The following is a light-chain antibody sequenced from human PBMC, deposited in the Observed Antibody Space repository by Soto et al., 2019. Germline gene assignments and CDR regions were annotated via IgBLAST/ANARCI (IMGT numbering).Light chain of an antibody. CDR3: SSYTSSFTLV. V-gene: IGLV2-14*03. J-gene: IGLJ1*01. Sequence: QSVLTQPASVSGSPGQSITISCTGTSSDVGGYNYVSWYQQHPGKVHKLMIYDVSNRPSGVSNRFSGSKSGNTASLTISGLQDEGEADYYCSSYTSSFTLVFGTGTKLTVL. CDR2: DVS. CDR1: SSDVGGYNY.